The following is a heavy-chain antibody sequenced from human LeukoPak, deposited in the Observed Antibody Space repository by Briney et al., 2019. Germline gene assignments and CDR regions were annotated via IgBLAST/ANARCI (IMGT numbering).Heavy chain of an antibody. CDR3: ASTSGSYYYWFDP. CDR1: GYSISSGYY. D-gene: IGHD1-26*01. CDR2: IYHSGST. Sequence: PSETLSLTCAVSGYSISSGYYWGWIRPPPGKGLEWIGSIYHSGSTYYNPSLKSRVTISVDTSKNQFSLKLSSVTAADMAVYYCASTSGSYYYWFDPWGQGTLVTVSS. V-gene: IGHV4-38-2*01. J-gene: IGHJ5*02.